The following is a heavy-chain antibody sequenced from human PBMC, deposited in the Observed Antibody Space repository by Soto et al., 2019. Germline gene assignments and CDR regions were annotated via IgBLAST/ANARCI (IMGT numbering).Heavy chain of an antibody. D-gene: IGHD3-22*01. J-gene: IGHJ4*02. CDR2: ISSSDTII. V-gene: IGHV3-11*01. CDR3: ARDLGYYDSSGYFDY. CDR1: GFTFSDYY. Sequence: GGSLRLSCAASGFTFSDYYTSWIRQAPGKGLEWVSYISSSDTIIYYADSVKGRFTISRDNAKNSLYLQMNSLRAEDTAVYYCARDLGYYDSSGYFDYWGQGTLVTVSS.